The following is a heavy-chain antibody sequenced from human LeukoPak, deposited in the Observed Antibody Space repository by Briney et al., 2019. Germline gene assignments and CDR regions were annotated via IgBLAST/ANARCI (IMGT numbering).Heavy chain of an antibody. CDR1: GFTFSSYW. CDR3: AKDYYDSSGYYHWYFDL. D-gene: IGHD3-22*01. J-gene: IGHJ2*01. V-gene: IGHV3-23*01. Sequence: GGSLRLSCAASGFTFSSYWMHWVRQAPGKGLEWVSTISGSGGSTYYADSVKGRFTISRDNSKNTLYLQMNSLRAEDTALYFCAKDYYDSSGYYHWYFDLWGRGTLVTVSS. CDR2: ISGSGGST.